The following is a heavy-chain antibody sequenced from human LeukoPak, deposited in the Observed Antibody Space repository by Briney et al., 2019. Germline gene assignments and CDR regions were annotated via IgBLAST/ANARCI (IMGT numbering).Heavy chain of an antibody. CDR2: IYSGGAT. J-gene: IGHJ4*02. CDR1: GFTVSNNF. CDR3: AKSDYYDSSGHPSSFEY. D-gene: IGHD3-22*01. Sequence: GGSLRLSCAASGFTVSNNFLAWVRQAPGKGLEWVSLIYSGGATYYADSVKGRFTISRDNSKNTMYLQMNTLRAEDTAVYYCAKSDYYDSSGHPSSFEYWGQGTLVTVSS. V-gene: IGHV3-53*01.